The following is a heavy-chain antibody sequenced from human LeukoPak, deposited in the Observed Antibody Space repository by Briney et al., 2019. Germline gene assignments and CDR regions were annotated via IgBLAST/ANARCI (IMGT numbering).Heavy chain of an antibody. CDR3: ARDPGSKDVDS. J-gene: IGHJ4*02. V-gene: IGHV1-2*02. Sequence: ASVKVSCKATLYTFTGYYMHWVRQAPGQGLEWMGWINPNSGGTNYAQKFQGRVTMTRDTSISTAYMELSRLTSDDAAVYYCARDPGSKDVDSWGQGTLVTVSS. D-gene: IGHD5-24*01. CDR1: LYTFTGYY. CDR2: INPNSGGT.